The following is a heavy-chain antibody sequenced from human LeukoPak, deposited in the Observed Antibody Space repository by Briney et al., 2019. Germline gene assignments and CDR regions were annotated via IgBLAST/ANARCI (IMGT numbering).Heavy chain of an antibody. CDR3: ARGNPLRYFDWLPQVGFDL. V-gene: IGHV3-21*01. CDR1: GFTFSSYS. J-gene: IGHJ2*01. CDR2: ISSSSSYI. Sequence: PEGSLRLSCAASGFTFSSYSMNWVRQAPGKGLEWVSSISSSSSYIYYADSVKGRFTISRDNAKNSLYLQMNSLRAEDTAVYYCARGNPLRYFDWLPQVGFDLWGRGTLVTVSS. D-gene: IGHD3-9*01.